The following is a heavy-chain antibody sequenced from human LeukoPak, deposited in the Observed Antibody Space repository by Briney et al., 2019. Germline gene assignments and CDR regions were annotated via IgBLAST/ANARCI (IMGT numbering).Heavy chain of an antibody. CDR1: GGTFSSYA. Sequence: GASVKVSCKASGGTFSSYAISWVRQAPGQGLEWMGGIIPIFGTANYAQKFQGRVTITADESTSTAYMELSSLRSEDTAVYYCARGIYCSGTSCYPYYMDVWGKGTTVTVSS. CDR3: ARGIYCSGTSCYPYYMDV. V-gene: IGHV1-69*13. J-gene: IGHJ6*03. CDR2: IIPIFGTA. D-gene: IGHD2-2*01.